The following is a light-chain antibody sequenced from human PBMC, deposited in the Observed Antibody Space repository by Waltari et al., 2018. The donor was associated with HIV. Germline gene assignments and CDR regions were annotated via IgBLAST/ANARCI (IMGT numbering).Light chain of an antibody. CDR3: QQYNSYPVT. CDR1: QSISSW. Sequence: DIQMTQAHSTLSASIGVRVTIPCRASQSISSWLAWYQQKPGKAPKLLIYKASSLESGVPSRFSGSGSGTEFTLTISSLQPDDFATYYCQQYNSYPVTFGQGTKLEIK. V-gene: IGKV1-5*03. J-gene: IGKJ2*01. CDR2: KAS.